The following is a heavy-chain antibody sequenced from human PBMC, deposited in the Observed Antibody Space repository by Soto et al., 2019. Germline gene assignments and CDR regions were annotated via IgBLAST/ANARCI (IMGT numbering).Heavy chain of an antibody. J-gene: IGHJ4*02. V-gene: IGHV4-59*01. CDR3: ASRYAPSDIHH. D-gene: IGHD3-9*01. CDR1: GGSISSYY. CDR2: IYYSGST. Sequence: SETLSLTCTVSGGSISSYYWSWIRQPPGKGLEWIGYIYYSGSTNYNPSLESRVTISVDTSKNQFSLKLSSVTAADTAVYYCASRYAPSDIHHWGQGFLVSVSS.